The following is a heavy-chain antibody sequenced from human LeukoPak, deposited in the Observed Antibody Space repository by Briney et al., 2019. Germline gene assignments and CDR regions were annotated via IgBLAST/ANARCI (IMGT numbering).Heavy chain of an antibody. Sequence: ASVKVSCKASGYTFTSYDINWVRQATGQGLEWMGWMNPNSGNTGYAQKFQGRVTMTRNTSISTAYMELSSLRSEDTAVYYCARITAAGTENDYWGQGTLVTVSS. D-gene: IGHD6-13*01. V-gene: IGHV1-8*01. J-gene: IGHJ4*02. CDR3: ARITAAGTENDY. CDR1: GYTFTSYD. CDR2: MNPNSGNT.